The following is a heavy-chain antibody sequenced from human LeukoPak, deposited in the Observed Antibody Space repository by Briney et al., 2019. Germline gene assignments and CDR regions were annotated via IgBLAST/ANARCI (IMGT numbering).Heavy chain of an antibody. CDR2: ISGSGGTT. CDR1: GFTFSSYA. Sequence: GGSLRLSCAASGFTFSSYAMSWVRQAPGEGLEWVSTISGSGGTTYYADSVKGQFTISRDNSKNTLYLQMNSLRAEDTAVYYCAKPRDIVATISALYWGQGTLVTVSS. CDR3: AKPRDIVATISALY. D-gene: IGHD5-12*01. V-gene: IGHV3-23*01. J-gene: IGHJ4*02.